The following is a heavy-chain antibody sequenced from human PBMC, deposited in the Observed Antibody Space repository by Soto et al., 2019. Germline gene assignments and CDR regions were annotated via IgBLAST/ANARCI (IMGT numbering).Heavy chain of an antibody. D-gene: IGHD6-6*01. CDR2: ISGYNGNT. CDR3: AREGQLGY. Sequence: QVQLVQSGAEVKKPGASVKVSCKASGYTFSNYGFSWVRQAPGQGLEWMGWISGYNGNTNYAERLQGRVTMTTDTSPSTAYMERRSLRYDDTAVYYCAREGQLGYWGQGTPVTVSS. CDR1: GYTFSNYG. J-gene: IGHJ4*02. V-gene: IGHV1-18*01.